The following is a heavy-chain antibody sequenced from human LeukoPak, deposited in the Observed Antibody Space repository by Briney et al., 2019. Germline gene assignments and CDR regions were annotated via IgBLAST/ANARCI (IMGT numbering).Heavy chain of an antibody. CDR1: GFTFSSYA. CDR2: ISSNGGST. Sequence: GGSLRLSCSASGFTFSSYAMHWVRQAPGKGLEYVSAISSNGGSTYYADSVKGRFTISRDNSKNTLYPQMNSLRAEDTAVYYCAKGSYCGGDCYSHPFDYWGQGTLVTVSS. D-gene: IGHD2-21*02. CDR3: AKGSYCGGDCYSHPFDY. V-gene: IGHV3-64*04. J-gene: IGHJ4*02.